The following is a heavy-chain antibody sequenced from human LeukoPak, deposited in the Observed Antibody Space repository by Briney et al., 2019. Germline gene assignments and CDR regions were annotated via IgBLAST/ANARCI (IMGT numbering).Heavy chain of an antibody. CDR2: IRDNA. J-gene: IGHJ4*02. Sequence: GGSLRLSCAASGFTFRSYAMSWVRQTPGKGLEWVSTIRDNAYYADSVRGRFTISRDNSKNTPHLQMNSLRAEDTALYYCVKAIRPFNSGNYYSCLDYWGQGTLVTVSS. V-gene: IGHV3-23*01. D-gene: IGHD3-22*01. CDR3: VKAIRPFNSGNYYSCLDY. CDR1: GFTFRSYA.